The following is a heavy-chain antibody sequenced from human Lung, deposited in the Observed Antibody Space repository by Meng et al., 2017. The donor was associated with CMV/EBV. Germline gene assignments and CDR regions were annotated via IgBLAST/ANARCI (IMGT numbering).Heavy chain of an antibody. CDR2: FIPIFGTP. J-gene: IGHJ5*02. CDR1: GGTFSNYP. V-gene: IGHV1-69*05. Sequence: SXXVSCKASGGTFSNYPVSWVRHAPGLGLEWMGGFIPIFGTPNYAQKFQGRLTITTDESTSTAYMALNSLRSEDTAVYYCATEGPRNWFDRWGQGTLVTVSS. CDR3: ATEGPRNWFDR.